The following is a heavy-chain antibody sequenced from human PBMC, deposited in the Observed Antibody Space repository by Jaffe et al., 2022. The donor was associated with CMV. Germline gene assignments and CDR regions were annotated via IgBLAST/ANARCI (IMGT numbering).Heavy chain of an antibody. J-gene: IGHJ5*02. CDR1: GFTFNNYA. CDR3: AKDLTVLGNWFDP. D-gene: IGHD2-8*01. Sequence: EVQLVESGGDLVQPGGSLRLSCAASGFTFNNYAMSWVRQAPGKGLEWVSAISSSGSITKYADSVKGRFTISRDNSKNTLYLQMNSLRAEDTAVYYCAKDLTVLGNWFDPWGQGTLVTVTS. CDR2: ISSSGSIT. V-gene: IGHV3-23*04.